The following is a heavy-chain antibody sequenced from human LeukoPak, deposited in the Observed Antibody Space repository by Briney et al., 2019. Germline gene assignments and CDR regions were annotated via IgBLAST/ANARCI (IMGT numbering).Heavy chain of an antibody. CDR2: LYSTESP. CDR3: ARFRSGGWFYFDS. CDR1: GGSISSYY. J-gene: IGHJ4*02. Sequence: SETLSLTCTVSGGSISSYYWSWIRQPPGKGLELIGSLYSTESPKFNPSLASRVTMSLDTSKSQFFLKLSSVTAEDSAMYYCARFRSGGWFYFDSWGQGTLVTVSS. D-gene: IGHD6-19*01. V-gene: IGHV4-59*01.